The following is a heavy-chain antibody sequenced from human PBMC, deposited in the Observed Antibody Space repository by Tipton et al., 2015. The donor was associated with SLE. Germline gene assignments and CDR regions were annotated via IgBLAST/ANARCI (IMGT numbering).Heavy chain of an antibody. CDR2: ISSSGIST. Sequence: SLRLSCAASGFSFSNCEMNWVRQAPGKGLEWVSFISSSGISTYYADSVKGRFTISRDNADYSLYLQMNSLRAEDTAVYYCATTGYWGQGTLVTVSS. V-gene: IGHV3-48*03. CDR1: GFSFSNCE. CDR3: ATTGY. J-gene: IGHJ4*02.